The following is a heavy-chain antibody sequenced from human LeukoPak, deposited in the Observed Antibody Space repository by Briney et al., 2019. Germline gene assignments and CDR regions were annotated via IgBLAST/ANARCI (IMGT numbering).Heavy chain of an antibody. D-gene: IGHD3-3*02. CDR1: GFTFSSYS. CDR2: ISSSSSTI. J-gene: IGHJ4*02. CDR3: ARAEAGPILDY. Sequence: PGGSLRLSCAASGFTFSSYSMNWVRQAPGKGLEWVSYISSSSSTIYYADSVKGRFTISRDNAKNSLYLQMNSLRAEDTAVYYCARAEAGPILDYWGQGTLVTVSS. V-gene: IGHV3-48*01.